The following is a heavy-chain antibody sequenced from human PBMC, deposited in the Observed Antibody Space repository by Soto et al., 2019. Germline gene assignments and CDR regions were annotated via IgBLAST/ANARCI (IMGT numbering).Heavy chain of an antibody. V-gene: IGHV4-38-2*01. CDR3: ARAVRGFSQGFDY. J-gene: IGHJ4*02. CDR1: VNSITRGYY. Sequence: SETLSLTCAVPVNSITRGYYWGWIRQPPGKGLEWIGTIYHNRNSYYNPSLKSRVSLSVDKSKNQLSLRLSHVTAADTAVYYCARAVRGFSQGFDYWGQGTLVTVSS. CDR2: IYHNRNS. D-gene: IGHD5-18*01.